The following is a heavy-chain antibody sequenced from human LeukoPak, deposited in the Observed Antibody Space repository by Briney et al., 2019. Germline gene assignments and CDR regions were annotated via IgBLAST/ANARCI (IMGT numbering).Heavy chain of an antibody. J-gene: IGHJ6*03. Sequence: GGSLRLSCAASGFTFSSFGMHWVRQAPGKGLEWVTFIRYDGNNKHYVDSVKGRFRISRDNSNNILYLQMNSLRTEDTAVYYCAKDRCSNGIGCYYYYMEVWGKGTTVTISS. CDR1: GFTFSSFG. CDR2: IRYDGNNK. CDR3: AKDRCSNGIGCYYYYMEV. V-gene: IGHV3-30*02. D-gene: IGHD2-8*01.